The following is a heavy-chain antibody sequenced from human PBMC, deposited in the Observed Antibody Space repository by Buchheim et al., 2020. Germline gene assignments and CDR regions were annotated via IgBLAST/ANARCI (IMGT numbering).Heavy chain of an antibody. CDR2: IGTAGDT. CDR1: GFTFSNYD. Sequence: EVQLVESGGGLVQPGGSLRLSCAGSGFTFSNYDMYWVRQGTGKGLEWVSAIGTAGDTYYSGSVKGRFTISRENAKNSLYLQMNSLRVGDTAVYYCARGTTWSSPGDYWGQGTL. V-gene: IGHV3-13*01. J-gene: IGHJ4*02. D-gene: IGHD1-14*01. CDR3: ARGTTWSSPGDY.